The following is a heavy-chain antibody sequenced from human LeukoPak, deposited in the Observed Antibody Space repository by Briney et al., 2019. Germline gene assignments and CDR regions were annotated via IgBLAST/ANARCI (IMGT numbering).Heavy chain of an antibody. J-gene: IGHJ5*02. V-gene: IGHV4-4*09. D-gene: IGHD6-13*01. CDR2: NYTSGST. CDR3: AGGVIAAAVNWFDP. CDR1: GGSISSYY. Sequence: SETLSLTCTVSGGSISSYYWSWIRQPPGKGLEWIGYNYTSGSTNYSPCLKSRVIISVDTYNKQFSVKLSSVPAADTAVYYCAGGVIAAAVNWFDPWGQGTMVTVSS.